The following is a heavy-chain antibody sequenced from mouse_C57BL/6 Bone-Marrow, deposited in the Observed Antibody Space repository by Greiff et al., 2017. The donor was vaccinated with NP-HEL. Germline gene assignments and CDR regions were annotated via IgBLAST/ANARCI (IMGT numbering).Heavy chain of an antibody. CDR2: ISDGGSYT. CDR3: ASVAYYGSSY. J-gene: IGHJ2*01. D-gene: IGHD1-1*01. Sequence: EVQGVESGGGLVKPGGSLKLSCAASGFTFSSYAMSWVRQTPEKRLEWVATISDGGSYTYYPDNVKGRFTITRDNAKNNLYLQMSHLKSEDTAMYFCASVAYYGSSYWGQGTTLTVSS. V-gene: IGHV5-4*01. CDR1: GFTFSSYA.